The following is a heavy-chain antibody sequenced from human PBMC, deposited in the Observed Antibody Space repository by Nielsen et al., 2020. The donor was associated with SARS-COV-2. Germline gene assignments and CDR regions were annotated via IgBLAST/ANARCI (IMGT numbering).Heavy chain of an antibody. Sequence: ASVKVSCKASGHTFSSYGITWVRQDPGQGLERMGWINAYNGNTNYAERFQGRVTMTTGTSTSTAYMELRSLRSDDTAVYYCARDIRSSSQYSYNYYGMDVWGQGTTVTVSS. J-gene: IGHJ6*02. CDR1: GHTFSSYG. CDR2: INAYNGNT. V-gene: IGHV1-18*01. D-gene: IGHD6-6*01. CDR3: ARDIRSSSQYSYNYYGMDV.